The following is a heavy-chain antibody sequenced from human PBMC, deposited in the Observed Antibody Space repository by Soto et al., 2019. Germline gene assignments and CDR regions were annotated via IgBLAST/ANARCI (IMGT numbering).Heavy chain of an antibody. J-gene: IGHJ6*02. CDR2: IRSKGYGGTT. CDR3: TRDAIFGVVIQGPNYYGMDV. Sequence: GGSLRLSCIASGFTFGDYAMSWVRQAPGKGLEWVGFIRSKGYGGTTEYAASVKGRFTISRDDSKSIAYLQMNSLKTEDTAVYYCTRDAIFGVVIQGPNYYGMDVWGQGTTVTVS. CDR1: GFTFGDYA. V-gene: IGHV3-49*04. D-gene: IGHD3-3*01.